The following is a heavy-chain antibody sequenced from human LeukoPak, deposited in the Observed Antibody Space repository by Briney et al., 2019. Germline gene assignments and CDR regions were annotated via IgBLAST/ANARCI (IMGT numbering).Heavy chain of an antibody. CDR1: GYLFTAYY. D-gene: IGHD2-2*02. Sequence: ASVKVSCKASGYLFTAYYLQWVRQAPGQGLEWMGWIDPNTGDTDYSQKFHGRVTMTRDTSISAAHIELSRLTFDDTAVYYCAKTKGYCGRTMCYKGMDVWGQGTTVTVSS. CDR3: AKTKGYCGRTMCYKGMDV. V-gene: IGHV1-2*02. J-gene: IGHJ6*02. CDR2: IDPNTGDT.